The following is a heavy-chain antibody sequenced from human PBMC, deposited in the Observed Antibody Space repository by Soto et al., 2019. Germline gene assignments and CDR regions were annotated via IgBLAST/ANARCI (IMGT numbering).Heavy chain of an antibody. J-gene: IGHJ6*02. CDR1: GFTFSSYA. CDR2: ISYDGSNK. CDR3: AREPGIAARPSQGVYYGMDV. V-gene: IGHV3-30-3*01. Sequence: GGSLRLSCAASGFTFSSYAMHWVRQAPGKGLEWVAVISYDGSNKYYADSVKGRFTISRDNSKNTLYLQMNSLRAEDTAVYYCAREPGIAARPSQGVYYGMDVWGQGTTVTVSS. D-gene: IGHD6-6*01.